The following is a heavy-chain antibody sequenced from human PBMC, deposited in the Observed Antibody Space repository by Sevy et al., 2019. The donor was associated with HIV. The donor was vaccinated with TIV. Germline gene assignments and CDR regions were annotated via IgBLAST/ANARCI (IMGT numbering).Heavy chain of an antibody. CDR1: GGSISSYY. CDR2: IYTSGST. V-gene: IGHV4-4*07. J-gene: IGHJ6*02. Sequence: SETLSLTRTVSGGSISSYYWRWIRQPAGKGLEWIGRIYTSGSTNYNPSLKSRVTMSVDTSKNQFSLKLSSVTAADTAVYYCARENYYDSSGPNYGMDVWGQGTTVTVSS. CDR3: ARENYYDSSGPNYGMDV. D-gene: IGHD3-22*01.